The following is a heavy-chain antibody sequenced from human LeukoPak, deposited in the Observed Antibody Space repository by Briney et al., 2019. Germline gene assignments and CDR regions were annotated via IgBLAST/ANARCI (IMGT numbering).Heavy chain of an antibody. CDR3: AQRSGSPHTFDY. Sequence: GGSLRLTWAASGFSFDAHAMNWVRQAPGKPLEWVSLISGDGGTTHYADSVKGRFTISRDHSRNSLYLQMKSLRTEDTALYYCAQRSGSPHTFDYWGRGTLVTASS. V-gene: IGHV3-43*02. D-gene: IGHD5-24*01. J-gene: IGHJ4*02. CDR1: GFSFDAHA. CDR2: ISGDGGTT.